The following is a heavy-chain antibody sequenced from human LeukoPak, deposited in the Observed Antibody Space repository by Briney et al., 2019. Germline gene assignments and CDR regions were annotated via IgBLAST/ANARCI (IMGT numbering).Heavy chain of an antibody. D-gene: IGHD3-22*01. J-gene: IGHJ4*02. Sequence: ASVKVSCKASGDTFTGYYMHWVRQAPGQGLEWMGWINPNSGGTNYAQKFQGRVTMTRDTSISTAYMELSRLRSDDTAVYYCARDPNLHSYDDNGPFDYWGQGTLVTVSS. V-gene: IGHV1-2*02. CDR1: GDTFTGYY. CDR2: INPNSGGT. CDR3: ARDPNLHSYDDNGPFDY.